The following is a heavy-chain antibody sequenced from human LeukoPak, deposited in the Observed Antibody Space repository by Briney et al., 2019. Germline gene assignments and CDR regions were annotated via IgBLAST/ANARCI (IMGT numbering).Heavy chain of an antibody. J-gene: IGHJ4*02. CDR1: GYTFTDYY. D-gene: IGHD6-19*01. CDR2: INPNSGDT. Sequence: ASVKVSCKASGYTFTDYYINWVRQAPGQGLEWIGWINPNSGDTNYAQKFQDRVTMTRDTSTSTVYMELSSLRSEDTAVYYCARETRAVARYFGYWGQGTLVTVSS. V-gene: IGHV1-2*02. CDR3: ARETRAVARYFGY.